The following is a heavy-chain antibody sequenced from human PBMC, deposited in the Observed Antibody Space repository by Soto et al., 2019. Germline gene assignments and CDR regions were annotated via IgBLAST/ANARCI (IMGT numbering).Heavy chain of an antibody. CDR2: IYYRGSA. V-gene: IGHV4-39*01. Sequence: PSETLSLTCSVSGGSISSSSHYWGWIRQSPGKGLDWIGSIYYRGSAYYNPSLKSRVTISVDTSKNQFSLKLRSVTTADTSVYYCARHPGIAAHFGFWGQGTLVTVSS. J-gene: IGHJ4*02. D-gene: IGHD6-13*01. CDR3: ARHPGIAAHFGF. CDR1: GGSISSSSHY.